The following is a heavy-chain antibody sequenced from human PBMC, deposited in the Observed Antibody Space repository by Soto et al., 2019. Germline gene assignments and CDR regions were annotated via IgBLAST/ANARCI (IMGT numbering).Heavy chain of an antibody. J-gene: IGHJ5*02. V-gene: IGHV4-39*01. CDR1: GGSINSSSYF. D-gene: IGHD6-19*01. Sequence: SETLSLTCSVSGGSINSSSYFWGWVRQPPGKGLEWIGSIYYSGSTYYNPSLRSRVTISVDTSKNQFSLKLSSVTAADTAAFYCARHYSSGSRNWFGPWGQGTLVTVSS. CDR3: ARHYSSGSRNWFGP. CDR2: IYYSGST.